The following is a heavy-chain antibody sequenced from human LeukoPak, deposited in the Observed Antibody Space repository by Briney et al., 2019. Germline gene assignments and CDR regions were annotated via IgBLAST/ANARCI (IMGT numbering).Heavy chain of an antibody. CDR1: GDSVSSSSHY. V-gene: IGHV4-39*07. J-gene: IGHJ6*04. D-gene: IGHD1-14*01. CDR3: ARRVLTGEPR. Sequence: SETLSLTCTVSGDSVSSSSHYWVWIRQPPGKGLEWIESVYYGGRTYNAPSFTGPITVSVYMSMNQFSLKLNSVTAADTAIYFCARRVLTGEPRWGKGATITVSS. CDR2: VYYGGRT.